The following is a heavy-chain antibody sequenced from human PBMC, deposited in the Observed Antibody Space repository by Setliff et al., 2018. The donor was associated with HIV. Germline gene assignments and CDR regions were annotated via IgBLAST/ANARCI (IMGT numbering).Heavy chain of an antibody. J-gene: IGHJ2*01. CDR3: ARSARFFYASGSRRYFDL. CDR2: IYTSESS. D-gene: IGHD3-10*01. CDR1: GGSISSYY. V-gene: IGHV4-4*08. Sequence: SETLSLTCSVSGGSISSYYWSWIRQPPGKGLEWIGYIYTSESSNYNPSLKSRVTFSVDTSKNQFSLKLSSVTAADTAVYYCARSARFFYASGSRRYFDLWGRGTLVTVSS.